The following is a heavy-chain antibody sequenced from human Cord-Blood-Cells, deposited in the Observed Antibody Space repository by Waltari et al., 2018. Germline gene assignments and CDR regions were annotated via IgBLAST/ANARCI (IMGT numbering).Heavy chain of an antibody. V-gene: IGHV1-18*01. Sequence: QVQLVQSGAEVKKPGASVKVSCKASGYTFTSYGISWVRQAPGQGLEWMGWISAYNGNTNYAQKLQGRVTMTTETSTSTAYMELRSLRSDDTAVYYCARTDSSSSGFYYYGMDVWGQGTTVTVSS. J-gene: IGHJ6*02. CDR3: ARTDSSSSGFYYYGMDV. D-gene: IGHD6-6*01. CDR2: ISAYNGNT. CDR1: GYTFTSYG.